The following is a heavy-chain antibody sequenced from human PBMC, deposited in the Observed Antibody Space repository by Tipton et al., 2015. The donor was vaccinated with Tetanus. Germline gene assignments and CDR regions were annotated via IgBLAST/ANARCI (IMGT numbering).Heavy chain of an antibody. CDR1: GFTFSSYA. CDR3: AKVRYWSSTSCSAEDY. V-gene: IGHV3-23*01. D-gene: IGHD2-2*01. J-gene: IGHJ4*02. Sequence: AASGFTFSSYAMSWVRQAPGKGLEWVSAISGSGGSTYYADSVKGRFTISRDNSKNTLYLQMNSLRAGDTAVYYCAKVRYWSSTSCSAEDYWGQGTLVTVSS. CDR2: ISGSGGST.